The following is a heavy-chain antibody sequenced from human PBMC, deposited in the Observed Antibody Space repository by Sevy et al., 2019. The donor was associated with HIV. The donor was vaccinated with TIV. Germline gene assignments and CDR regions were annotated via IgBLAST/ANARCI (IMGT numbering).Heavy chain of an antibody. CDR2: INNSSRFI. CDR1: GFTFSDYY. J-gene: IGHJ4*02. Sequence: GGSLRLSCAASGFTFSDYYMSWIRHAPGKGPEWVSYINNSSRFINYVKSVKGRFTISRDNAKNSLYLQMNSLRAEDTAVYYCARGKVLFDYWGQGTLVTVSS. CDR3: ARGKVLFDY. V-gene: IGHV3-11*06.